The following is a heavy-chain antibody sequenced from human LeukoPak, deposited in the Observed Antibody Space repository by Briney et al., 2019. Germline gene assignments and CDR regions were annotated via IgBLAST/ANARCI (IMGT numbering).Heavy chain of an antibody. Sequence: GGSLRLSCAASGFTVSSNYMSWVRQAPGKGLEWVANINHDGSEKNYVDSVKGRFTISRDNAKNSLYLQMNSLRAEDTAVYYCARDMRGSLDYWGQGTLVTVSS. J-gene: IGHJ4*02. CDR1: GFTVSSNY. D-gene: IGHD3-10*01. CDR3: ARDMRGSLDY. CDR2: INHDGSEK. V-gene: IGHV3-7*05.